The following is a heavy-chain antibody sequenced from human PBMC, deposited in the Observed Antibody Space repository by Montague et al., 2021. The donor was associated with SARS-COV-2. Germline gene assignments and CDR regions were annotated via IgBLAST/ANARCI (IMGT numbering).Heavy chain of an antibody. CDR1: GYSISSGYY. CDR3: ARWYYGSGSYPH. Sequence: SETLSLTCSVSGYSISSGYYWGWTRQPPGKGLEWIGNIYHSGGTXYSPSLKSRVTVSVDTSKNQFSLRLSSVTAADTAVYYCARWYYGSGSYPHWGQGTLVTVSS. V-gene: IGHV4-38-2*01. D-gene: IGHD3-10*01. J-gene: IGHJ4*02. CDR2: IYHSGGT.